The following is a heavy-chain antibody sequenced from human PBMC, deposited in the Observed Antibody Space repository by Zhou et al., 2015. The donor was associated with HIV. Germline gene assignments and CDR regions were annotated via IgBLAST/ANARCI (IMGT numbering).Heavy chain of an antibody. CDR2: INGDNGKT. Sequence: VQLVQSGAEVKKPGASVKVSCKASGDTFRYYAISWVRQSPGQGLEWMGWINGDNGKTRYAQKFQGRVTLTTDRSTKTAFMELTYLRSDDAATYFCATDDIGGYHSFNYWGQGTRVSVSS. D-gene: IGHD3-22*01. V-gene: IGHV1-18*01. CDR1: GDTFRYYA. CDR3: ATDDIGGYHSFNY. J-gene: IGHJ4*02.